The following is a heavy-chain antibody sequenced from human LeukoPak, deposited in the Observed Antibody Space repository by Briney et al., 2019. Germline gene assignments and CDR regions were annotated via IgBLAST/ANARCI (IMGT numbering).Heavy chain of an antibody. V-gene: IGHV1-8*01. CDR1: GYTFTNYD. J-gene: IGHJ3*02. D-gene: IGHD3-10*01. Sequence: ASVKVSCKASGYTFTNYDINWVRQAPGQGLEWMGWTNPNSANTGYAPKFQGRVTMTRDTSISTAYMDLSSLRSEDTAKYYCARGNYYGNDVYDAFDIWGQGTMVTVSS. CDR2: TNPNSANT. CDR3: ARGNYYGNDVYDAFDI.